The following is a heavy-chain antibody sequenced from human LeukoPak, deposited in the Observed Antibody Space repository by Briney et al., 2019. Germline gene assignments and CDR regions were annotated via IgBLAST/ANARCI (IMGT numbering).Heavy chain of an antibody. Sequence: SETLSLTCTVSGGSISSYYWSWIRQPPGKGLEWIGDIYYSGSTNYNPSLKSRVTISVDTSKNQFSLKLSSVTAADTAVYYCARANYDSSGYETKYYFDYWGQGTLVTVSS. J-gene: IGHJ4*02. CDR3: ARANYDSSGYETKYYFDY. CDR2: IYYSGST. V-gene: IGHV4-59*01. CDR1: GGSISSYY. D-gene: IGHD3-22*01.